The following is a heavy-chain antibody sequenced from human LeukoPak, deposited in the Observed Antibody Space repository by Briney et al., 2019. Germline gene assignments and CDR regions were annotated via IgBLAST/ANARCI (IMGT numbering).Heavy chain of an antibody. CDR2: FYYSGST. D-gene: IGHD3-22*01. Sequence: PSETLSLTCTVSGGSISISNYYWGWLRQPPGKGLEWIGSFYYSGSTYYNPSLKSRVTMSLDRFKNQFSLKLSSVTAADTAVYYCARDLYDSSGYTENWFDPWGRGTLVTVSS. CDR3: ARDLYDSSGYTENWFDP. J-gene: IGHJ5*02. CDR1: GGSISISNYY. V-gene: IGHV4-39*07.